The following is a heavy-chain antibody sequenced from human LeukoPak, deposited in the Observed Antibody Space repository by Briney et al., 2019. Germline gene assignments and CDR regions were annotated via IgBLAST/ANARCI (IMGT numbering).Heavy chain of an antibody. CDR1: GYTFTSYD. CDR3: ARTYSSSNHFDY. V-gene: IGHV1-8*01. CDR2: MNPNSGNT. J-gene: IGHJ4*02. Sequence: ASVKVSCKASGYTFTSYDINWVRQATGQGLEWMGWMNPNSGNTGYAQKFQGRVTMTRNTSISTAYMELSSLGSEDTAVYYCARTYSSSNHFDYWGQGTLVTVSS. D-gene: IGHD6-6*01.